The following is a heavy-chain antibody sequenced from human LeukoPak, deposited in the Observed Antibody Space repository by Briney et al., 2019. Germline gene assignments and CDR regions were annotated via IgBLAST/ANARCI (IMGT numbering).Heavy chain of an antibody. CDR3: ARDDSSGYYYFLDY. J-gene: IGHJ4*02. D-gene: IGHD3-22*01. Sequence: SETLSLTCTVSGGSISSYYWSWIRQPAGKGLEWIGRIYTSGSTNYNPSLKSRVTMSVDTSKSQFSLKLSSVTAADTAVYYCARDDSSGYYYFLDYWGQGTLVTVSS. CDR1: GGSISSYY. CDR2: IYTSGST. V-gene: IGHV4-4*07.